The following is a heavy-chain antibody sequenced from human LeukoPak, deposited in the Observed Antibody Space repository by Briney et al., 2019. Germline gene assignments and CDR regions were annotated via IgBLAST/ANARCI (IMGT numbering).Heavy chain of an antibody. D-gene: IGHD1-7*01. Sequence: SETLSLTCTVSGGSISSGGYYWSWIRQHPGKGLEWIGYIYYSGSTYYNPSLKSRVTISVDTSKNQFSLKLSSATAADTAVYYCARQSITGTTLFDYWGQGTLVTVSS. V-gene: IGHV4-31*03. CDR2: IYYSGST. J-gene: IGHJ4*02. CDR1: GGSISSGGYY. CDR3: ARQSITGTTLFDY.